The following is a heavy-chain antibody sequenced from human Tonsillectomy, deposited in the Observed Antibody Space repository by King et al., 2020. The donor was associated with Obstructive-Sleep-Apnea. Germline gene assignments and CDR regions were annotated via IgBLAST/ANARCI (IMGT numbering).Heavy chain of an antibody. CDR2: LSGSGGST. Sequence: VQLVESGGGLVQPGGSLRLSCATSGFTFSSYAMSWVRQAPGKGLEWVSALSGSGGSTFYADSLKGRFTISRDNSKNTLYLQMNSLRAEDTAVYYCARDPRYYYGSGSYSYFDHWGQGTLVTVSS. J-gene: IGHJ4*02. D-gene: IGHD3-10*01. CDR3: ARDPRYYYGSGSYSYFDH. V-gene: IGHV3-23*04. CDR1: GFTFSSYA.